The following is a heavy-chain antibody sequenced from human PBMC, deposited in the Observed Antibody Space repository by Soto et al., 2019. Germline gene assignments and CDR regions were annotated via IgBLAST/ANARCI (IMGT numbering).Heavy chain of an antibody. J-gene: IGHJ4*02. D-gene: IGHD4-17*01. V-gene: IGHV4-39*01. CDR2: IYYSGST. CDR3: ARRATVTNFDY. CDR1: GGSISSSSYY. Sequence: SETMSLTCTVSGGSISSSSYYWGWIRQPPGKGLEWIGSIYYSGSTYYNPSLKSRVTISVDTSKNQFSLKLSSVTAADTAVYYCARRATVTNFDYWGQGTLVTVSS.